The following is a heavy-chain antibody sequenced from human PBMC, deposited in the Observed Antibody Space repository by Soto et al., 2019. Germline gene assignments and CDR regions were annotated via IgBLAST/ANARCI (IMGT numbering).Heavy chain of an antibody. V-gene: IGHV3-23*01. D-gene: IGHD5-18*01. CDR2: ISGGGGTT. CDR1: GFTFNAYA. Sequence: EVQVLESGGGLVQPGGSLGRSCAASGFTFNAYAVTWARQAPGKGLEWVSTISGGGGTTYFADSVKGRFTISRDNSKNTVYLQMNSLRAEDTAVYYCAKGRDTTILTSFDSWGRGTLVTVSS. CDR3: AKGRDTTILTSFDS. J-gene: IGHJ4*02.